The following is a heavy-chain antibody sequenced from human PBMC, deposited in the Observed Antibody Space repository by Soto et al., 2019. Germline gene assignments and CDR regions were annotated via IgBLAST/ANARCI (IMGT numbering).Heavy chain of an antibody. J-gene: IGHJ4*02. CDR2: ISGSGGST. D-gene: IGHD5-18*01. CDR3: AKVPLQLWSYFDY. V-gene: IGHV3-23*01. Sequence: GGSLRLSCAASGFTFSSYAMSWVRQAPGKGLEWVSAISGSGGSTYYADFVKGRFTISRDNSKNTLYLQMNSLRAEDTAVYYCAKVPLQLWSYFDYWGQGTLVTVSS. CDR1: GFTFSSYA.